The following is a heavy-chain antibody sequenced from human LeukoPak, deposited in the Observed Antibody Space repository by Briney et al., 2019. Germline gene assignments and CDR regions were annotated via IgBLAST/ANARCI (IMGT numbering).Heavy chain of an antibody. CDR1: GFTFSHYG. D-gene: IGHD1-26*01. CDR2: ILYDGSNE. V-gene: IGHV3-30*18. CDR3: VKDMIVGATTPFDY. Sequence: PGGSLRLSCAASGFTFSHYGMHWVRQAPGKGLEWVAVILYDGSNEYSADSVKGRFTISRDNSKNTLYLQMDSLRDEDTGVYYCVKDMIVGATTPFDYWGQGTLVTVSS. J-gene: IGHJ4*02.